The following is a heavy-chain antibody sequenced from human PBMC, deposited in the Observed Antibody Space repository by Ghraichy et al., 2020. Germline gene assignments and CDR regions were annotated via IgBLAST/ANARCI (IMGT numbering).Heavy chain of an antibody. Sequence: GESLNISCAASGFTFSSYAMSWVRQAPGKGLEWVSAISGTGGSTYYADSVKGRFTISRDNSKNTLYLQMNSLRAEDTAVYYCATRPYYDILAGYGGLDFWGQGTLVTVS. CDR2: ISGTGGST. J-gene: IGHJ4*02. CDR1: GFTFSSYA. D-gene: IGHD3-9*01. CDR3: ATRPYYDILAGYGGLDF. V-gene: IGHV3-23*01.